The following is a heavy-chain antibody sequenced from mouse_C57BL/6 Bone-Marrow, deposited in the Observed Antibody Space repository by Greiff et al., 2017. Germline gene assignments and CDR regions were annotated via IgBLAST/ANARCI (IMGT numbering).Heavy chain of an antibody. J-gene: IGHJ2*01. Sequence: QVQLQQPGAELVRPGSSVKLSCKASGYTFTSYWMDWVKQRPGQGLEWIGNIYPSDSETHYNQKFKDKATLTVDKSSSTAYMQLSSLTSEDSAVYYCALGSLFDYWGQGTTLTVSS. V-gene: IGHV1-61*01. CDR2: IYPSDSET. CDR1: GYTFTSYW. D-gene: IGHD4-1*01. CDR3: ALGSLFDY.